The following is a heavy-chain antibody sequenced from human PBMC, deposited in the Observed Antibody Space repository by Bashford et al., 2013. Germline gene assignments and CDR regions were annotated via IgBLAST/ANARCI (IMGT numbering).Heavy chain of an antibody. J-gene: IGHJ6*02. V-gene: IGHV1-2*02. D-gene: IGHD2-21*01. CDR3: ARVMYCGGHCFSNYFYGIDV. Sequence: WVRQAPGQGLDWVGWINPNTGDTHSAQAFRGRVTMTTDTSNSIAFMFLSSLRSDDTAVYYCARVMYCGGHCFSNYFYGIDVWGQGTAVTVSS. CDR2: INPNTGDT.